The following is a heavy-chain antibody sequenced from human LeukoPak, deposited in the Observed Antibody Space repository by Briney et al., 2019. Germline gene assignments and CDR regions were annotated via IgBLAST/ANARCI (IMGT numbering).Heavy chain of an antibody. CDR1: GLTFSSYG. D-gene: IGHD3-10*01. CDR3: AKYHKFGESPPYYFDY. Sequence: GGSLRLSCAASGLTFSSYGMHWVRQAPGKGLEWVAVISYDGSNKYCADSVKGRFTISRDNSKNTLYLQMNSLRAEDTAVYYCAKYHKFGESPPYYFDYWGQGTLVTVSS. J-gene: IGHJ4*02. CDR2: ISYDGSNK. V-gene: IGHV3-30*18.